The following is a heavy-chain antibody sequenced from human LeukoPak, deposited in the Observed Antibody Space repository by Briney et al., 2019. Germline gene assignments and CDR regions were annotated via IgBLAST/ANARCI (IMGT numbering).Heavy chain of an antibody. CDR3: ARGSRGYTYG. V-gene: IGHV4-61*01. Sequence: SETLSLTCTVSGASVSSGSYYWSWIRQPLGKGLEWIGYIYYSGSTNYNPSLKSRVTISVDTSKNQFSLKLSSVTAADTAVYYCARGSRGYTYGWGQGTLVTVSS. CDR2: IYYSGST. J-gene: IGHJ4*02. D-gene: IGHD5-18*01. CDR1: GASVSSGSYY.